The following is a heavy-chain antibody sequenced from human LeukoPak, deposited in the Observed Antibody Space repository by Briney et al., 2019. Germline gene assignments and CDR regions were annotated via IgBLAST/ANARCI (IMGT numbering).Heavy chain of an antibody. CDR1: GYTSTSYD. Sequence: ASVKVSCKASGYTSTSYDINWVRQATGRGLEWMGWMNPNSGNTGYAQKFQGRVTITRNTSIRTAYMELSSLRSEDTAVYYCARGIVGATSGSEYFQHWGQGTLVTVSS. CDR2: MNPNSGNT. CDR3: ARGIVGATSGSEYFQH. D-gene: IGHD1-26*01. J-gene: IGHJ1*01. V-gene: IGHV1-8*03.